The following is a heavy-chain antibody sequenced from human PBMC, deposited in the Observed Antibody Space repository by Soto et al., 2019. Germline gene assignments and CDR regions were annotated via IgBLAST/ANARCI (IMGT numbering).Heavy chain of an antibody. V-gene: IGHV1-69*13. CDR2: IIPIFGTA. D-gene: IGHD3-22*01. Sequence: GASVKVSCKASGGTFSSYAISWVRQAPGQGLEWMGGIIPIFGTANYAQKFQGRVTITADESTSTAYMELSSPRSEDTAVYYCARDRPYDSSGYYYRDYYYGMDVWGQGTTVTVSS. J-gene: IGHJ6*02. CDR3: ARDRPYDSSGYYYRDYYYGMDV. CDR1: GGTFSSYA.